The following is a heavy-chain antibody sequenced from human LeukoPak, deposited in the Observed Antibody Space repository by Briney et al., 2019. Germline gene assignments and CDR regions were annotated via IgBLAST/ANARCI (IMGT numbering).Heavy chain of an antibody. D-gene: IGHD1-26*01. CDR3: ARDVGATPGYFDY. CDR2: IYNSGST. J-gene: IGHJ4*02. V-gene: IGHV4-61*10. Sequence: PSETLSLTFTVSGGSISSGSYYWSWIRQPAGNGLEWIGYIYNSGSTNYNPSLKRRVTISVDTSKNQFSLKLSSVTAADTAVYYCARDVGATPGYFDYWGQGTLVTVSS. CDR1: GGSISSGSYY.